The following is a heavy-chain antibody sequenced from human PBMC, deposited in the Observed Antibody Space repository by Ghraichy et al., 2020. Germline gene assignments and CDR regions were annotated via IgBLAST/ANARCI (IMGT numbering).Heavy chain of an antibody. CDR2: IYYSGST. CDR3: ARDRLGYQQDY. V-gene: IGHV4-39*07. CDR1: GGSISSSSYY. D-gene: IGHD5-12*01. Sequence: SETLSLTCTVSGGSISSSSYYWGWIRQPPGKGLEWIGSIYYSGSTYYNPSLKSRVTISVDTSKNQFSLKLSSVTAADTAVYYCARDRLGYQQDYWGQGTLVTVSS. J-gene: IGHJ4*02.